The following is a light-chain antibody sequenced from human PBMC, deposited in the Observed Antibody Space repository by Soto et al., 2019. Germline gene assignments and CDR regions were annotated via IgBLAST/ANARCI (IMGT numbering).Light chain of an antibody. CDR1: QSISSW. J-gene: IGKJ1*01. CDR3: QHFNSYPWT. CDR2: DAS. V-gene: IGKV1-5*01. Sequence: DIQMTQSPSTLSAPVGDRVTITCRASQSISSWLAWYQQKPGKAPKLLIYDASSLESGVPSRFSGSGSGTEFTLTISSLQPDDFATYYCQHFNSYPWTFGQGTKVDIK.